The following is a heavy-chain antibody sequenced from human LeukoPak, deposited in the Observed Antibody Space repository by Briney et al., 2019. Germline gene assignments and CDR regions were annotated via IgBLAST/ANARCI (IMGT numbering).Heavy chain of an antibody. D-gene: IGHD2-2*01. CDR3: ARYVYCSSTSCYVENAFDI. Sequence: ASVKVSCKASGYTFTGYYMHWVRQAPGQGLEWMGWINPNSGGTNYAQKFQGRVTMTRDTSISTAYMELSRLRSDDTAVYYCARYVYCSSTSCYVENAFDIWGQGTMVTVSS. J-gene: IGHJ3*02. CDR2: INPNSGGT. CDR1: GYTFTGYY. V-gene: IGHV1-2*02.